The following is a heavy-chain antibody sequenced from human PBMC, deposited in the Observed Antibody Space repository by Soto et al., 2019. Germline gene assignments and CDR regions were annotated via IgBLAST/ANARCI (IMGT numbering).Heavy chain of an antibody. CDR1: GGSISPYN. V-gene: IGHV4-59*01. J-gene: IGHJ3*01. D-gene: IGHD6-25*01. CDR3: ARGYSTGWTRAFDL. CDR2: ITYSGST. Sequence: QVKLQESGPGLVKPSETLSLTCTVSGGSISPYNWSWIRQPPGTGLEWIGYITYSGSTNYNPSLKSRVPISLDTSNNQFSLRVSSVTAADTAIFCCARGYSTGWTRAFDLWGQGTMVTVSS.